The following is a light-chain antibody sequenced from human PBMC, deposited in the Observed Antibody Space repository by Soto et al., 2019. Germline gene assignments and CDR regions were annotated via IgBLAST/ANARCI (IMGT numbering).Light chain of an antibody. CDR3: CSYAGSYTFVV. CDR2: EGS. CDR1: SSDVGSYNL. V-gene: IGLV2-23*03. Sequence: QSALTQPASVSGSPGQSITISCTGTSSDVGSYNLVSWYQQHPGKAPKLMIYEGSKRPSGVSNRFSGSKSGNTASLTTSGLQAEDEAYYYCCSYAGSYTFVVFGGGTKLTVL. J-gene: IGLJ3*02.